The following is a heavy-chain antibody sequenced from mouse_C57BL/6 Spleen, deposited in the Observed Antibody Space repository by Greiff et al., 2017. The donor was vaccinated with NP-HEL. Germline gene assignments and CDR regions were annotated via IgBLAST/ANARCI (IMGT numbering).Heavy chain of an antibody. D-gene: IGHD2-2*01. V-gene: IGHV1-82*01. CDR1: GYAFSSSW. CDR3: ARSGGYEGYFDY. J-gene: IGHJ2*01. CDR2: IYPGDGDT. Sequence: QVQLQQSGPELVKPGASVKISCKASGYAFSSSWMNWVKQRPGKGLEWIGRIYPGDGDTDYNGKFKGKATLTADKSSSTAYMQLSSLTSEDSAVYFCARSGGYEGYFDYWGQGTTLTVSS.